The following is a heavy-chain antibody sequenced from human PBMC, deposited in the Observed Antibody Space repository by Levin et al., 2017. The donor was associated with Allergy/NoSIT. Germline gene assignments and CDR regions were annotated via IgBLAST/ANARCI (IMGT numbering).Heavy chain of an antibody. CDR2: IKPDGSEK. D-gene: IGHD3-22*01. Sequence: GGSLRLSCAASGFTFSTYWMTWVRQAPGKGLQWVANIKPDGSEKYYVDSVKGRFTISRDNAKYSLFLQMNSLRAEDTAVYYCAVPYYFDGSRYYPDYWGQGTLVTVSS. V-gene: IGHV3-7*01. CDR1: GFTFSTYW. CDR3: AVPYYFDGSRYYPDY. J-gene: IGHJ4*02.